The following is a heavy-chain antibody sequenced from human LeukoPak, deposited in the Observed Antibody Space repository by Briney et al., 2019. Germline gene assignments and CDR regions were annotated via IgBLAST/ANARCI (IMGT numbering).Heavy chain of an antibody. Sequence: SQTLSLNCTVSGGSISSGGYYWSWIRQHPGKGLEWIGYIYYSGSTYYNPSLKSRVTISVDTSKNQFSLKLSSVTAADTAVYYCARGYGDSSGYYLLWGYFDYWGQGTLVTVSS. V-gene: IGHV4-31*03. CDR3: ARGYGDSSGYYLLWGYFDY. CDR2: IYYSGST. CDR1: GGSISSGGYY. D-gene: IGHD3-22*01. J-gene: IGHJ4*02.